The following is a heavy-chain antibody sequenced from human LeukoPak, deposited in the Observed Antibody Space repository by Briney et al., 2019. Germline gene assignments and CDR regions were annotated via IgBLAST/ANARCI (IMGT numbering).Heavy chain of an antibody. J-gene: IGHJ3*02. V-gene: IGHV4-4*07. D-gene: IGHD3-22*01. CDR2: IYPSGST. CDR3: AITPGYYDRSGYYLDDAFDI. Sequence: SETLSLTCTVSGGSISSYYWSWIRQPPGKGLEWIGRIYPSGSTNYNPSLKSRVTMSVDTSKNQFSLKLSSVTAAETAVYYCAITPGYYDRSGYYLDDAFDIWGQGTTVTVSS. CDR1: GGSISSYY.